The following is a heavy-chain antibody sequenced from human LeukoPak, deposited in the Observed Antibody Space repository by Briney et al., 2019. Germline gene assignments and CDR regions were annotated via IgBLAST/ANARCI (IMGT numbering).Heavy chain of an antibody. V-gene: IGHV3-23*01. J-gene: IGHJ4*02. D-gene: IGHD3-9*01. Sequence: PGASLRLLCAASGFTFSNYAMSWVRQAPGKGLEWVSAILGSGGSTYYADSVKGRFTVSRDNSKSTLYLQMNSLRAEDTALYYCAKWGDYDVLTGYYVPDYWGQGTLVTVSS. CDR3: AKWGDYDVLTGYYVPDY. CDR2: ILGSGGST. CDR1: GFTFSNYA.